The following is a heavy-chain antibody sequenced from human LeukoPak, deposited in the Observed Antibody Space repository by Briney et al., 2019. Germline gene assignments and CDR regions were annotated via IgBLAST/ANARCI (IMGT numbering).Heavy chain of an antibody. Sequence: GGSLRLSCVASGLTFSNYNMNWVRQTPGKGLEWVSFISSSRSDIYYADSVKGRFTISRDNAKNSLYLQMNSLRVEDTAVYYCARAGYWGQGTLVTVSS. J-gene: IGHJ4*02. CDR3: ARAGY. CDR1: GLTFSNYN. CDR2: ISSSRSDI. V-gene: IGHV3-21*01.